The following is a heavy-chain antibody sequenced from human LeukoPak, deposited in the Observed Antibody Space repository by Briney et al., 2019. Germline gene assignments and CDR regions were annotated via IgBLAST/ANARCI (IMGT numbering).Heavy chain of an antibody. CDR2: IHHSGST. D-gene: IGHD3-10*01. CDR3: ARRMYIWFGGKGWFDP. J-gene: IGHJ5*02. Sequence: SGTLSLTCAVSGGSISSSNWWSWVRQPPGKGLEWIGEIHHSGSTNYNPSLKSRVTISVDTSKNQFSLKLSSVTAADTAVYYCARRMYIWFGGKGWFDPWGQGTLVTVSS. CDR1: GGSISSSNW. V-gene: IGHV4-4*02.